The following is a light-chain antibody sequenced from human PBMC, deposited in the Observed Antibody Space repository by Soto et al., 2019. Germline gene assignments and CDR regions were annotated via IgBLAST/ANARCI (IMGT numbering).Light chain of an antibody. CDR2: VNT. CDR1: SSNIGARLD. Sequence: QSALTQPPSVSGAPGRRVTISCTGSSSNIGARLDVHWYRHLPGTAPKLLISVNTNGPSGVADRFSGSKSGTSASLAIAGLRAEDEADYYCQSYDSSLAGFVFGTGTKVTVL. V-gene: IGLV1-40*01. CDR3: QSYDSSLAGFV. J-gene: IGLJ1*01.